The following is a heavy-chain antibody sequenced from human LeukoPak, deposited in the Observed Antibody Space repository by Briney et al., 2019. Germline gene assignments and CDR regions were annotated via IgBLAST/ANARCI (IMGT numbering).Heavy chain of an antibody. V-gene: IGHV4-34*01. CDR2: INHSGST. CDR3: AREVRGGGKFDY. CDR1: GGSFSGYY. D-gene: IGHD2-21*01. Sequence: ASXXLSLTCAVYGGSFSGYYWSWIRQPPGKGLEWIGEINHSGSTNYNPSLKSRVTISVDTSKNQFSLKLSSVTAADTAVYYCAREVRGGGKFDYWGQGTLVTVSS. J-gene: IGHJ4*02.